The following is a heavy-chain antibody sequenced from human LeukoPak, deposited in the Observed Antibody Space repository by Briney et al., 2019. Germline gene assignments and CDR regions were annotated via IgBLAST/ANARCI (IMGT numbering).Heavy chain of an antibody. Sequence: ASVKVSCKTSAYTFTAYYMHWVRQAPGQGLEWVERISPNSGGTDYAQRFQGRVTMTRDTSITTAYMELSRLKSDDTAVYYCASGAGSYSPDYWGQGTLVTVSS. CDR1: AYTFTAYY. V-gene: IGHV1-2*06. CDR3: ASGAGSYSPDY. CDR2: ISPNSGGT. D-gene: IGHD3-10*01. J-gene: IGHJ4*02.